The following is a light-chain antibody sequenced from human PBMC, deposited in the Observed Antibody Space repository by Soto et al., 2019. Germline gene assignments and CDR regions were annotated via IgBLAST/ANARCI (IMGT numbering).Light chain of an antibody. J-gene: IGKJ2*01. CDR3: QQYGSSPYA. CDR2: DAS. CDR1: QSVSSSY. V-gene: IGKV3D-20*01. Sequence: EIVLTQSPATLSLSPGERATLSCGASQSVSSSYLAWYQQKPGLAPRLLIYDASSRATGIPDRFSGSGSGTAVSLTIGTLAPDGFAGDYWQQYGSSPYACGQGTMLEIK.